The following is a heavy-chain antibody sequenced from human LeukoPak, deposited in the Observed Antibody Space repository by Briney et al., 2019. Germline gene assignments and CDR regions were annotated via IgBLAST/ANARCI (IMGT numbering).Heavy chain of an antibody. CDR3: ARDLSRGGSGSYGGVDY. V-gene: IGHV1-46*01. J-gene: IGHJ4*02. Sequence: ASVNVSCKASGYTFTSHYMHWVRQAPGQGLEWMGIINPSGGSTSYAQKFQDRVTMTRDTSTSTVYMELSSLRSEDTAVYYCARDLSRGGSGSYGGVDYWGQGTLVTVSS. D-gene: IGHD3-10*01. CDR1: GYTFTSHY. CDR2: INPSGGST.